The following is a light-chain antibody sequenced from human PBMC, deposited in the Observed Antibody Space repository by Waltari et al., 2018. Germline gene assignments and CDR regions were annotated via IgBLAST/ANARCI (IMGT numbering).Light chain of an antibody. CDR1: QSISSW. CDR2: EAS. CDR3: QQFNGYSSVT. Sequence: DLQMTQSPSTLSASVVDRVTITCRASQSISSWLAWYQQKPGKAPKRLIYEASTLQSGVPSRFSGSGAGTEFTLTISSLQPDDFATYYCQQFNGYSSVTFGQGTRLEIQ. J-gene: IGKJ5*01. V-gene: IGKV1-5*03.